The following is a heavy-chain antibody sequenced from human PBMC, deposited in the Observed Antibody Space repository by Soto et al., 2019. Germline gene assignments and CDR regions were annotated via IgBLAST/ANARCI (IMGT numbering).Heavy chain of an antibody. D-gene: IGHD2-21*01. J-gene: IGHJ3*02. Sequence: QVELVESGGGVVHPGTSLRLSCAASGFTFSSYGLHWVRQAPGKGLEWVAGISYDGGSQYYADSVKGRFTISRDDSKNTLYMQMNSPRTEDTAVYHCAKVWVEMSTNDAVDIWGQGTMVTVS. CDR1: GFTFSSYG. V-gene: IGHV3-30*18. CDR2: ISYDGGSQ. CDR3: AKVWVEMSTNDAVDI.